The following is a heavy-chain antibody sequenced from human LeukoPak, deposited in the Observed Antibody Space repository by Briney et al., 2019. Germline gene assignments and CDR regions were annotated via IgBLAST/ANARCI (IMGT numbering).Heavy chain of an antibody. V-gene: IGHV4-59*08. CDR3: ARHADDFASHYYMDV. J-gene: IGHJ6*03. CDR2: IYYTGTT. Sequence: TETPSLTCTGSVGSNSNYYWTWIPQQQRIGPSDIGFIYYTGTTNYRPSLRSRVTISVDTSKNQVSLKLDSVTAADTAVYYCARHADDFASHYYMDVWGKGTTVTVSS. CDR1: VGSNSNYY. D-gene: IGHD2-21*02.